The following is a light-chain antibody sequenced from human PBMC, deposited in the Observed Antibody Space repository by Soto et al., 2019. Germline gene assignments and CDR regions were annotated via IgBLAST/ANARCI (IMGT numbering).Light chain of an antibody. Sequence: EIVLTQSPGTLSSSPGQRATLSCRASQSVSGSYLAWYQQKPGQAPRLLIYGASSRATGIPDRFSGSGSGTDFTLTISNLQSEDCAVYYCQHYNNWPPYTFGQGTKLEIK. V-gene: IGKV3-20*01. CDR2: GAS. J-gene: IGKJ2*01. CDR1: QSVSGSY. CDR3: QHYNNWPPYT.